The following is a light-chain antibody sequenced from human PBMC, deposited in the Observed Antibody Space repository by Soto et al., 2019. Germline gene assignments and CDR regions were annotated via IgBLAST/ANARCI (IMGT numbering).Light chain of an antibody. V-gene: IGLV1-44*01. CDR1: SSNIGGNS. CDR2: SDN. J-gene: IGLJ1*01. Sequence: QSVLTQPPSASGTPGQRVIISCAGSSSNIGGNSVTWYQQVPGTAPKLLIYSDNRRPSGVPDRFSGSKSGTSASLAISGLQSADEAEYYCETWDDSLNGSGVFGAGPKLTVL. CDR3: ETWDDSLNGSGV.